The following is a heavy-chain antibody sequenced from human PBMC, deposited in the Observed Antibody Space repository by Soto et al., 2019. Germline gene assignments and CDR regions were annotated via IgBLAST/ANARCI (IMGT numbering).Heavy chain of an antibody. D-gene: IGHD4-4*01. CDR1: GGSISSSSYY. CDR2: IYYSGST. V-gene: IGHV4-39*01. CDR3: ARQKTTVTHLTRWFAP. Sequence: SETLSLTCTVSGGSISSSSYYWGWIRHPPGKGLEWIGSIYYSGSTYYNPSLKSRVTISVDTSKNQFSLKLSSVTAADTAVYYCARQKTTVTHLTRWFAPWGQGTLVTVSS. J-gene: IGHJ5*02.